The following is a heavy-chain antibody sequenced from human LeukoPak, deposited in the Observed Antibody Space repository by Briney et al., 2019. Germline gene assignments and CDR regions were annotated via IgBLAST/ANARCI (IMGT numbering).Heavy chain of an antibody. D-gene: IGHD3-10*01. CDR1: GESFSGYY. CDR3: ASFPRSGRINWFDP. Sequence: PSETLSLTCAVYGESFSGYYWTWIRQPPGKGLEWIGEINHSGSTNYNPSLKSRVTISVDTSKNQFSLKLSSVTAAGTAVYYCASFPRSGRINWFDPWGQGTLVTVSS. CDR2: INHSGST. V-gene: IGHV4-34*01. J-gene: IGHJ5*02.